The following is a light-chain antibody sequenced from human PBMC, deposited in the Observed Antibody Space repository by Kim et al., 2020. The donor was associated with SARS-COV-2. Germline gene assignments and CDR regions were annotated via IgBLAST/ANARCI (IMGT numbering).Light chain of an antibody. Sequence: GQKVTISCSGSSSNIVNNVVSWYQQLPGTAPKLLIYNNNERPSGIPYRFSGSKSGTSATLGITGLQTGDEADYYCGTWDSSLSAYVFGTGTKVTVL. J-gene: IGLJ1*01. CDR2: NNN. CDR3: GTWDSSLSAYV. V-gene: IGLV1-51*01. CDR1: SSNIVNNV.